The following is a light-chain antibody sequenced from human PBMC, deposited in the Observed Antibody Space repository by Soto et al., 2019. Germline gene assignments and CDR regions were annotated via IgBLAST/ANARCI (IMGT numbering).Light chain of an antibody. Sequence: QSALTQPPSASGSPGQSVAISCTGTSSDVGGYDYVSWYQQRPGKAPKLMIYDVSKRPSGVPDRFSGSKSGNTASLTVSGLQAEDEADYYCSSYAGTYIVFGTG. V-gene: IGLV2-8*01. J-gene: IGLJ1*01. CDR3: SSYAGTYIV. CDR2: DVS. CDR1: SSDVGGYDY.